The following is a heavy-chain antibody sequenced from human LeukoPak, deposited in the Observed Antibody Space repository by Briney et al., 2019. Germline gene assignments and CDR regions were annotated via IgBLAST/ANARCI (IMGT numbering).Heavy chain of an antibody. D-gene: IGHD2-8*02. CDR1: GGSISSSSYY. V-gene: IGHV4-39*07. CDR3: ARRLVLFDY. J-gene: IGHJ4*02. CDR2: IYYSGST. Sequence: SETLSLTCTVSGGSISSSSYYWGWIRQPLGKGLEWIGSIYYSGSTYYNPSLKSRVTISVDTSKNQFSLKLSSVTAADTAVYYCARRLVLFDYWGQGTLVTVSS.